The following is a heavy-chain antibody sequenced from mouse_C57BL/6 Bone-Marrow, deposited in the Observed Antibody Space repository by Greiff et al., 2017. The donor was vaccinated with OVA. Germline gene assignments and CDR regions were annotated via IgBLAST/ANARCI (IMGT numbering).Heavy chain of an antibody. CDR2: IYPRSGNT. Sequence: VQLQQSGAELARPGASVKLSCKASGYTFTSYGISWVKQRTGQGLEWIGEIYPRSGNTYYNETVKGKATLTADKSSSTAYMELRSLTSEDSAVYVCASEDDYDGLAAWFAYWGQGTLVTVSA. D-gene: IGHD2-4*01. V-gene: IGHV1-81*01. CDR3: ASEDDYDGLAAWFAY. J-gene: IGHJ3*01. CDR1: GYTFTSYG.